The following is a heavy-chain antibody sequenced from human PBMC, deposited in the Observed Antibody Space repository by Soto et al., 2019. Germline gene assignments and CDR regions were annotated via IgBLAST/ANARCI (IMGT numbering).Heavy chain of an antibody. CDR1: GGTFSSYA. CDR2: IIPIFGTA. CDR3: YNSSSSYYGMDV. V-gene: IGHV1-69*12. D-gene: IGHD6-13*01. J-gene: IGHJ6*02. Sequence: QVQLVQSGAEVKKPGSSVKVSCKASGGTFSSYAISWVRQAPGQGLEWMGGIIPIFGTANYAQKFQGRVTITADESTSTASMELSSLRSEDTAGYCCYNSSSSYYGMDVWGQGTTVAVSS.